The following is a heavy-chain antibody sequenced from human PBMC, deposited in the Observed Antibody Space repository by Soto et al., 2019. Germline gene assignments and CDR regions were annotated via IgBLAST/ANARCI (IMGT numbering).Heavy chain of an antibody. D-gene: IGHD2-21*01. CDR3: ARARYFIVVVIANAFDI. Sequence: GGSLRLSCAASGFTFSSYWMSWVRQAPGKGLEWVANMKQDGSEKYYVDSVKGRFTISRDNAKNSLYLQMNSLRAEDTAVYYCARARYFIVVVIANAFDIWGQGTMVTVSS. V-gene: IGHV3-7*01. CDR1: GFTFSSYW. J-gene: IGHJ3*02. CDR2: MKQDGSEK.